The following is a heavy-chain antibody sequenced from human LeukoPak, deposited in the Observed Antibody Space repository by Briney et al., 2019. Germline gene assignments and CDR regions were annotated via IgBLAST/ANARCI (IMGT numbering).Heavy chain of an antibody. CDR1: GGSFSGYY. CDR3: ARLGYYSSSYVN. CDR2: INHSGST. D-gene: IGHD6-13*01. Sequence: PSETLSLTCAVYGGSFSGYYWSWIRQPPGKGLEWIGEINHSGSTNYNSSLKSRVTISVDTSKNQFSLKLSSVTAADTAVYYCARLGYYSSSYVNWGQGTLVTVSS. J-gene: IGHJ1*01. V-gene: IGHV4-34*01.